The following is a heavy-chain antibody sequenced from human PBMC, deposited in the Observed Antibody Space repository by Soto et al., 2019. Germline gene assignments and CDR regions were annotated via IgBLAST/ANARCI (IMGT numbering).Heavy chain of an antibody. Sequence: EVQLVESGGGLVKPGGSLRLSCAASGFTFSKAWMSWVRQAPGKGLEWVGHIKSKIDGGATDYAAPVKGRFSISRDDSKNTLYLQMNNLETEDTALYYCTTERRYYYDSGGYWGQGNLVTVSS. CDR1: GFTFSKAW. J-gene: IGHJ4*02. CDR3: TTERRYYYDSGGY. V-gene: IGHV3-15*01. CDR2: IKSKIDGGAT. D-gene: IGHD3-22*01.